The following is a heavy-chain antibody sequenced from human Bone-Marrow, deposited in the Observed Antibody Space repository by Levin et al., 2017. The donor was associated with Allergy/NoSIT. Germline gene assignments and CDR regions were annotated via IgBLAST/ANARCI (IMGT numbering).Heavy chain of an antibody. V-gene: IGHV3-33*01. CDR3: ARDHETALDF. Sequence: PGGSLRLSCAASGFTFSRHGMHWVRQAPGRGLEWVAVIWYDGINKDYGDSVKGRFTISRDNSKETLYLQMTSLRAEYTAVYYCARDHETALDFWGQGTLVTVS. J-gene: IGHJ4*02. CDR1: GFTFSRHG. CDR2: IWYDGINK. D-gene: IGHD5-18*01.